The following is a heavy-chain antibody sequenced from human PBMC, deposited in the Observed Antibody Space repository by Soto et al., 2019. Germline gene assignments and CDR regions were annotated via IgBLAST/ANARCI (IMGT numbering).Heavy chain of an antibody. CDR3: ARRNRAFGMDV. J-gene: IGHJ6*02. CDR2: IYYSGST. Sequence: SETLSLTCTVSGGSISSSSYYWGWIRQPPGKGLEWIGSIYYSGSTYYNPSLKSRVTISVDTSKNQFSLKLSSVTAADTAVYYCARRNRAFGMDVWGQGTTVTVYS. D-gene: IGHD1-1*01. CDR1: GGSISSSSYY. V-gene: IGHV4-39*01.